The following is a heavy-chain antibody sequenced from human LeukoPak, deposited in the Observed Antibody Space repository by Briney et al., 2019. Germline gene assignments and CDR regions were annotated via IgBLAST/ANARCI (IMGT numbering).Heavy chain of an antibody. D-gene: IGHD3-3*02. CDR3: ARGLSGSTRAFLERGTNWFDP. V-gene: IGHV1-18*01. CDR1: GYTFTSYG. Sequence: GASVKVCCKASGYTFTSYGISWVRQAPGQGLEWMGWISAYNGNTNYAQKLQGRVTMTTDTSTSTAYMELRSLRSDDTAVYYCARGLSGSTRAFLERGTNWFDPWGQGTLVTVSS. J-gene: IGHJ5*02. CDR2: ISAYNGNT.